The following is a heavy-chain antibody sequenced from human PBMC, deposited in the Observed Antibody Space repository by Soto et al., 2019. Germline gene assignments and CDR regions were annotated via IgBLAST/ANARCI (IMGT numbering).Heavy chain of an antibody. CDR3: ARAQYLAEDAFDI. D-gene: IGHD2-2*01. CDR2: INGDGRST. J-gene: IGHJ3*02. Sequence: SGGSLRLSCAASGFISRSYWMHWVRQVPGKGLVWVSRINGDGRSTSYADSVKGRFTISRDNAKNTLYLQMNSLRADDTAVYYCARAQYLAEDAFDIWGQGAMVTVSS. V-gene: IGHV3-74*01. CDR1: GFISRSYW.